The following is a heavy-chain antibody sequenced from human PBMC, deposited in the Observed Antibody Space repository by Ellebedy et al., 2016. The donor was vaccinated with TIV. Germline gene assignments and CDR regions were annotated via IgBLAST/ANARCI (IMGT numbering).Heavy chain of an antibody. V-gene: IGHV3-11*01. Sequence: GESLKISXAASGFTFSDYYMSWIRQAPGKGLEWVSYISSSGSTIYYADSVKGRFTISRDNAKNSLYLQMNSLRAEDTAVYYCARAKRTSWITNWFDPWGQGTLVTVSS. CDR2: ISSSGSTI. J-gene: IGHJ5*02. CDR3: ARAKRTSWITNWFDP. D-gene: IGHD2-2*01. CDR1: GFTFSDYY.